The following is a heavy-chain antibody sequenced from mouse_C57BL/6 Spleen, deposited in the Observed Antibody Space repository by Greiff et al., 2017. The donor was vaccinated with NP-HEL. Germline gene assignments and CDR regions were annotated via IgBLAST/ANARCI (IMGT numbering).Heavy chain of an antibody. CDR2: ISSGSSTI. D-gene: IGHD2-5*01. CDR3: ATLYSNYGASYYAMDY. Sequence: EVKVEESGGGLVKPGGSLKLSCAASGFTFSDYGMHWVRQAPEKGLEWVAYISSGSSTIYYVDNVKGRFTISRDTAKNTLFLQMTSLRSEDTAMYYGATLYSNYGASYYAMDYWGQGTSVTVSS. CDR1: GFTFSDYG. J-gene: IGHJ4*01. V-gene: IGHV5-17*01.